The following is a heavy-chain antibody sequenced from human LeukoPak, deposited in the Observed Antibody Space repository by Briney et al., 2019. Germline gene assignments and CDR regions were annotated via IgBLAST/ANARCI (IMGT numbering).Heavy chain of an antibody. Sequence: GASVTVSCTASGYTFTIYVLSWVRQAPGQGLEWMGWISTYNINTNYAQKLQGRVTMTTDTSTSTAYMELRSLRSDDTAVYYGARGDPRTYSSGCPSGNWGQGTLVTVSS. CDR1: GYTFTIYV. V-gene: IGHV1-18*01. J-gene: IGHJ4*02. D-gene: IGHD6-19*01. CDR3: ARGDPRTYSSGCPSGN. CDR2: ISTYNINT.